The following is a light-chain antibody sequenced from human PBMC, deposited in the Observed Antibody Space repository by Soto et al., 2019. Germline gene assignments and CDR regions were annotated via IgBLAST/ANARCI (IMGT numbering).Light chain of an antibody. Sequence: DVQMTQSPSSLSPSVGDRLTIACRASQTISSRLSWYQQEPGKXPXXLIYAASRLQSGVPSRFTGSGSGTDFTLTLSGMQPEDFATEDCQQSHSRVTFGQGTKVDIK. CDR2: AAS. CDR1: QTISSR. CDR3: QQSHSRVT. J-gene: IGKJ1*01. V-gene: IGKV1-39*01.